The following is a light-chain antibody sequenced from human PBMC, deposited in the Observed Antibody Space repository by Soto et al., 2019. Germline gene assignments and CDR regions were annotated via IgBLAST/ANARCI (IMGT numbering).Light chain of an antibody. Sequence: QSVLTQPASVSGSPGQSITISCTVTSSDVGDYNFVSWYQQHPGKAPKLMIFEVTNRPSGVSNRFSGSKSGNTASLTISGLQAEDEADYYSSSYTTSSTRVFGTGTKVTVL. CDR3: SSYTTSSTRV. J-gene: IGLJ1*01. CDR2: EVT. V-gene: IGLV2-14*01. CDR1: SSDVGDYNF.